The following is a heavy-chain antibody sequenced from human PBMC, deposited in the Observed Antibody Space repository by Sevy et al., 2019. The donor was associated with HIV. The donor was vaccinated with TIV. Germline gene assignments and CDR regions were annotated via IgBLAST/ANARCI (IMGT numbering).Heavy chain of an antibody. D-gene: IGHD3-22*01. V-gene: IGHV4-39*01. CDR2: IYYSGST. CDR1: GGSISSSSYY. J-gene: IGHJ4*02. CDR3: ARQGAYYHESSGYELDY. Sequence: SEILSLTCTVSGGSISSSSYYWGWIRQPPGKGLEWIGSIYYSGSTNYNPSLKSRVTMSVDTSKNQFSLRLSSVTAADTAVFYCARQGAYYHESSGYELDYWGQGTLVTVSS.